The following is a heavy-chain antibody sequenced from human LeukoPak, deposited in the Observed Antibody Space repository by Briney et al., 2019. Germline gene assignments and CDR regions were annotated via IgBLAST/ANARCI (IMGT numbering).Heavy chain of an antibody. CDR2: ISGSGGST. CDR3: AKDRLPLIRGIDY. J-gene: IGHJ4*02. Sequence: GGSLRLSCAASGFTFSSYAMSWVRQAPGKGLEWVPAISGSGGSTYYADSVKGRFTISRDNSKNTLYLQMNSLRAEDTAVYYCAKDRLPLIRGIDYWGQGTLVTVSS. D-gene: IGHD3-10*01. V-gene: IGHV3-23*01. CDR1: GFTFSSYA.